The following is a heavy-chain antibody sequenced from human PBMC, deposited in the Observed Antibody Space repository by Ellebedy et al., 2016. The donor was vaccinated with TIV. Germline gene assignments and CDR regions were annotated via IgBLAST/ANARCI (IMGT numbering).Heavy chain of an antibody. CDR1: GFTFSSYG. D-gene: IGHD5-18*01. CDR2: IWYDGSNK. Sequence: GGSLRLSCAASGFTFSSYGMHWVRQAPGKGLEWVAVIWYDGSNKYYADSVKGRFTISRDNSKNTLYLQMNSLRAEDTAVYYCARDLGYSYGYYGMDVWGQGTTATVSS. J-gene: IGHJ6*02. CDR3: ARDLGYSYGYYGMDV. V-gene: IGHV3-33*01.